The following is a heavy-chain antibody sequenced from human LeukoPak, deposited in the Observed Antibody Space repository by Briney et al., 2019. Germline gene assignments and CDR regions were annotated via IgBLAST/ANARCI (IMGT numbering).Heavy chain of an antibody. J-gene: IGHJ5*02. CDR3: ARENLQVRAAGILRWFDP. D-gene: IGHD6-13*01. CDR2: IYYSGST. CDR1: GGSISSSSYY. Sequence: SETLSLTCTVSGGSISSSSYYWSWIRQPPGKGLEWIGYIYYSGSTNYNPSLKSRVTISVDTSKNQFSLKLSSVTAADTAVYYCARENLQVRAAGILRWFDPWGQGTLVTVSS. V-gene: IGHV4-61*01.